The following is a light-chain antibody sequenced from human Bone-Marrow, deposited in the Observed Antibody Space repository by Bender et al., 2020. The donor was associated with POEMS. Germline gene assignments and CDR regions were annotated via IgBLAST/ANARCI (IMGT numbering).Light chain of an antibody. CDR3: AAYRNGGHYV. CDR1: SSDVGGYDH. J-gene: IGLJ1*01. V-gene: IGLV2-14*01. CDR2: KVN. Sequence: HSALTQPASVSASPGQSITISCTGTSSDVGGYDHVSWYQQYPGKAPRLIIYKVNNRPSGISDRYSASKSGFTASLTVSGLRVEDEADYYCAAYRNGGHYVFGTGTRVTVL.